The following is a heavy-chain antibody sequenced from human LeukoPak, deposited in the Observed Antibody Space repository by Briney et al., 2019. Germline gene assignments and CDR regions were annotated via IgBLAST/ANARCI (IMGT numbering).Heavy chain of an antibody. V-gene: IGHV4-39*01. D-gene: IGHD2-15*01. Sequence: LSLTCTVSGGSISSSSYYWGWIRQPQGKGLEWIGSIYYSGSTYYNPSLKSRVTISVDTSKNQFSLKLSSVTAADTAVYYCARSPAVAATPSLYYYGMDVWGQGTTVTVSS. CDR2: IYYSGST. CDR3: ARSPAVAATPSLYYYGMDV. CDR1: GGSISSSSYY. J-gene: IGHJ6*02.